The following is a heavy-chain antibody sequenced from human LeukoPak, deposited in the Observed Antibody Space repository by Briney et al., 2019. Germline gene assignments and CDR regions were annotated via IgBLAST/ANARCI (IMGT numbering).Heavy chain of an antibody. CDR1: GFSFSSYN. CDR3: AELGITMIGGV. J-gene: IGHJ6*04. D-gene: IGHD3-10*02. CDR2: ITTSSTYT. Sequence: GGSLRLSCEASGFSFSSYNMDWVRQTPGKGLEWISSITTSSTYTFYADSVKGRFTISRDNSKNTLYLQMNSLRAEDTAVYYCAELGITMIGGVWGKGTTVTVSS. V-gene: IGHV3-21*01.